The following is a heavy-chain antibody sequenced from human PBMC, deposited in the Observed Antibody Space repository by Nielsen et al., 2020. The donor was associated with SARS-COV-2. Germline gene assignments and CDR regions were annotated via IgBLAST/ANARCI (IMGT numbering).Heavy chain of an antibody. V-gene: IGHV1-69*04. CDR1: GGTFSSYA. D-gene: IGHD3-22*01. Sequence: SVKVSCKASGGTFSSYAISWVRQAPGQGLEWMGRVIPILGIANYAQKFQGRVTITADKSTITAYMDLSSLRSEDTAVYFCARGTNYYDSRIPPDNWFDSLCQGTLVTVSS. CDR3: ARGTNYYDSRIPPDNWFDS. CDR2: VIPILGIA. J-gene: IGHJ5*01.